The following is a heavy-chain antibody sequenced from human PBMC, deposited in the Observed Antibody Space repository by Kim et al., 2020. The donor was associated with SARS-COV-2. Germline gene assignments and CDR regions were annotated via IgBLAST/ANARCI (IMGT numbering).Heavy chain of an antibody. J-gene: IGHJ4*02. D-gene: IGHD3-9*01. Sequence: YADSVKGRFTISRDKSKNTLYVQMNSLRAEDTAVYYCAKGYDILTGAFDYWGQGTLVTVSS. V-gene: IGHV3-23*01. CDR3: AKGYDILTGAFDY.